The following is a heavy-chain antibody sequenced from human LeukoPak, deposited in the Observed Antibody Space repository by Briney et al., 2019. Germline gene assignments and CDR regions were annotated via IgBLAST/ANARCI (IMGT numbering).Heavy chain of an antibody. J-gene: IGHJ3*02. CDR2: ISSSSSYI. D-gene: IGHD4-17*01. Sequence: GGSLRLSCAASGFTFSSYSMNWVRQAPGKGLEWVSSISSSSSYIYYADSVKGRFTISRDNAKNSLYLQMNSLRAEDTAVYYCAPLGVGCDYVPDDAFDIWGQGTMVTVSS. V-gene: IGHV3-21*01. CDR1: GFTFSSYS. CDR3: APLGVGCDYVPDDAFDI.